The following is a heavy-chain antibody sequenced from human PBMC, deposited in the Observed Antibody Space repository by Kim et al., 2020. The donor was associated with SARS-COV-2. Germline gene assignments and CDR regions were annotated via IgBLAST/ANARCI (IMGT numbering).Heavy chain of an antibody. CDR1: GFSFSNFH. V-gene: IGHV3-13*01. CDR3: ARGVRGYSTSWFILDL. CDR2: IGAAGDS. Sequence: GGSLRLSCAASGFSFSNFHMHWVRQSARRGLEWISAIGAAGDSYYPGTVKGQFTISRDNARNSLYLDMSDLRSADTAVYYCARGVRGYSTSWFILDLWGR. D-gene: IGHD2-2*01. J-gene: IGHJ2*01.